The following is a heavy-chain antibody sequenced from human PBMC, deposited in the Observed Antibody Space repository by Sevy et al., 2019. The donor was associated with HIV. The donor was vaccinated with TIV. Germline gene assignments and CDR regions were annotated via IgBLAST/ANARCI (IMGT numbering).Heavy chain of an antibody. CDR3: ARDQRYCSGGSCYSSAFDI. J-gene: IGHJ3*02. Sequence: GGSLRLSCAASGFTFSDYYMSWIRQAPGKGLEWVSYISSSSSYTNYADSVKGRLTISRDNAKNSLYLQMNSLRAEDTAVYYCARDQRYCSGGSCYSSAFDIWGQRTMVTVSS. D-gene: IGHD2-15*01. CDR1: GFTFSDYY. CDR2: ISSSSSYT. V-gene: IGHV3-11*06.